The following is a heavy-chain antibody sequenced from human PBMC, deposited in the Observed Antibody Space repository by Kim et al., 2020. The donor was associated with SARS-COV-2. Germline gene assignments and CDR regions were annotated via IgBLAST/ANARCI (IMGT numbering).Heavy chain of an antibody. CDR1: GFTFSSYS. Sequence: GGSLRLSCAASGFTFSSYSMNWVRQAPGKGLELVSSISSSSSYIYYADSVKGRFTISRDNAKNSLYLQMNSLRAEDTAVYYCARSRPRRTIFGVVIVTYFDYWGQGTLVTVSS. D-gene: IGHD3-3*01. CDR2: ISSSSSYI. V-gene: IGHV3-21*01. CDR3: ARSRPRRTIFGVVIVTYFDY. J-gene: IGHJ4*02.